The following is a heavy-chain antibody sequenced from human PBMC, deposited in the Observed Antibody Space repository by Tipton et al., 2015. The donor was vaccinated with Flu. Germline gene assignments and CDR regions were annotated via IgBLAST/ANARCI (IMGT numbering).Heavy chain of an antibody. J-gene: IGHJ4*02. V-gene: IGHV3-23*01. CDR3: AKDSMITFGGVIVPYYFDY. CDR2: ISGSGGST. D-gene: IGHD3-16*02. Sequence: SLRLSCAASGFTFSSYAMSWVRQAPGKGLEWVSAISGSGGSTYYADSVKGRFTISRDNSKNTLYLQMNSLRAEDTAVYYCAKDSMITFGGVIVPYYFDYWGQGTLVTVSS. CDR1: GFTFSSYA.